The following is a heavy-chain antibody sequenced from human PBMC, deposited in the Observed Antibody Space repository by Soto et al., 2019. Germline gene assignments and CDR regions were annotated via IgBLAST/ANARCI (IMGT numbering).Heavy chain of an antibody. V-gene: IGHV4-39*01. D-gene: IGHD3-10*01. CDR3: ARQYYYGSGSYYYGGFDP. J-gene: IGHJ5*02. Sequence: SETLSLTCTVSGGSISSSSYYWGWIRQPPGKGLEWIGSIYYSGSTYYNPSLKSRVTISVDTSKNQFSLKLSSVTAADTAVYYCARQYYYGSGSYYYGGFDPWGQGTLVTVSS. CDR1: GGSISSSSYY. CDR2: IYYSGST.